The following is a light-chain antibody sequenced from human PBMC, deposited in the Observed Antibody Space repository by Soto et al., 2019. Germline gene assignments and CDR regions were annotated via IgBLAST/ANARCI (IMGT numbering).Light chain of an antibody. CDR2: DAS. CDR3: QQYNSYSPLT. Sequence: DIQMTQSPSTLSASVGDRVTISCRASQSISSWLDWYQQKPGKAPKLLIYDASSLESGVPSRFSGSGFGTEVTLTISSRQPDEFAAYYCQQYNSYSPLTFGQGTKLEIK. CDR1: QSISSW. V-gene: IGKV1-5*01. J-gene: IGKJ1*01.